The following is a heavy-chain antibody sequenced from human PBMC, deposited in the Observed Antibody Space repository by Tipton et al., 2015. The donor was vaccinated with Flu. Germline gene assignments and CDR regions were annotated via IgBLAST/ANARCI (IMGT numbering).Heavy chain of an antibody. CDR3: ARHRGYPNLVDY. CDR1: GGSISSSNYY. D-gene: IGHD3-16*02. CDR2: IYYSGSF. Sequence: LRLSCTVSGGSISSSNYYWGWIRQPPGKGLEWIGSIYYSGSFYYNPSLMSRVTISVDTSKNQFSLKLSSVTAADTAVYYCARHRGYPNLVDYWGQGTLVTVSS. J-gene: IGHJ4*02. V-gene: IGHV4-39*01.